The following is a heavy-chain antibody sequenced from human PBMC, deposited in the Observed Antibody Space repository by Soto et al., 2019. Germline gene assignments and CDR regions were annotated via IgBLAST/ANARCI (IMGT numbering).Heavy chain of an antibody. J-gene: IGHJ4*02. Sequence: QVRLVQSGAEVKKPGASVKVSCKASGYTFTSYGISWVRQAPGQGLEWMGWISTVHGNTNYAQKFQGSVTMTTHTSTSTAYMELRSLTSDDTAIYYCARDTYDTTGYPLDYWGQGPLVTVSS. CDR3: ARDTYDTTGYPLDY. CDR1: GYTFTSYG. V-gene: IGHV1-18*04. D-gene: IGHD3-22*01. CDR2: ISTVHGNT.